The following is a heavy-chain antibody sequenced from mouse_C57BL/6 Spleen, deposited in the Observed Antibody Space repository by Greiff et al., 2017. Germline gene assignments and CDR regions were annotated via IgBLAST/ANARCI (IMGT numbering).Heavy chain of an antibody. CDR2: LYPGDGDT. D-gene: IGHD1-1*01. CDR3: AKVITTVLDAYAMDY. CDR1: GYAFSSSW. J-gene: IGHJ4*01. V-gene: IGHV1-82*01. Sequence: LVESGPELAKPGASVKISCKASGYAFSSSWMNWVKQRPGKGLEWIGRLYPGDGDTNYNGKFKGKATLTADKPSSTAYMQLISLTSEESAVSFCAKVITTVLDAYAMDYWGQGTSVTVSA.